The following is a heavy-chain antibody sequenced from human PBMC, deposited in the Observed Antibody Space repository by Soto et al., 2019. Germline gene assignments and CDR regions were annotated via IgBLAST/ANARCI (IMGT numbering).Heavy chain of an antibody. CDR1: GFTFSSYA. J-gene: IGHJ4*02. CDR3: AKETAYCSGGSCYSAPWEDY. V-gene: IGHV3-23*01. Sequence: PGGSLRLSCAASGFTFSSYAMSWVRQAPGKGLEWVSAISGSGGSTYYADSVKGRFTISRDNSKNTLYLQMNSLRAEDTAVYYCAKETAYCSGGSCYSAPWEDYWGQGTLVTVSS. D-gene: IGHD2-15*01. CDR2: ISGSGGST.